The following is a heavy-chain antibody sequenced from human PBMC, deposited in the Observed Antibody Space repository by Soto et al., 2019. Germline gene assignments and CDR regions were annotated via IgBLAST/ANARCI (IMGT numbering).Heavy chain of an antibody. CDR3: AKDIRSIAAGGSPGY. CDR1: GFSFSDYV. J-gene: IGHJ4*02. Sequence: GGSLRLSCAASGFSFSDYVITWVRQAPGKGLKWVSGISGNGGNTYYADSVKGRFTISRDNSKNTLYLQMNSLRAEDTAVYYCAKDIRSIAAGGSPGYWGQGTLVTVSS. CDR2: ISGNGGNT. V-gene: IGHV3-23*01. D-gene: IGHD6-13*01.